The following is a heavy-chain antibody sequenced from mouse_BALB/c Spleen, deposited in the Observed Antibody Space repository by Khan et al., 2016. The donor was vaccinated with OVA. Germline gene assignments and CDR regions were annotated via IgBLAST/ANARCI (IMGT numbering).Heavy chain of an antibody. CDR3: SRTYYHGSSYYFDY. D-gene: IGHD1-1*01. CDR1: GYSFTDYN. CDR2: IDPYTGGT. Sequence: EVQLQESGPELVKPGASVKVSCKASGYSFTDYNMFWVKQSHGKSLEWIGYIDPYTGGTSYNQKFKGKATLTVDKSSSTAFMHLSSLTSEDSAVFYCSRTYYHGSSYYFDYWGQGTTLTVSS. J-gene: IGHJ2*01. V-gene: IGHV1S135*01.